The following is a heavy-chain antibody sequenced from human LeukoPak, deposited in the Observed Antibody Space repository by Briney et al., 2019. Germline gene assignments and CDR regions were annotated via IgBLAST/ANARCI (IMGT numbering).Heavy chain of an antibody. J-gene: IGHJ4*02. CDR3: ARGGGSYPFFDY. V-gene: IGHV3-48*03. CDR2: TSNSDTTR. Sequence: GWSLRLSCAASGFTFGIYEMNWVRQAPGKGLEWVSYTSNSDTTRYYADSVKGRFTISRDNVKNSLYLQMNSLRAEDTAVYYCARGGGSYPFFDYWGQGTLVTVSS. D-gene: IGHD1-26*01. CDR1: GFTFGIYE.